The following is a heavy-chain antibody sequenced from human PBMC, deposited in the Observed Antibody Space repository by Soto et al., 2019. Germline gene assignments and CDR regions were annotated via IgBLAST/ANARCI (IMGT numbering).Heavy chain of an antibody. CDR3: ARFDFYENSDYSDTFDL. D-gene: IGHD3-22*01. Sequence: SETLSLTCVVSGGSITSGGYSWSWIRQPPGKGLEWIGYIFHTGSTHYNPSFTSRVTMSVDRSKNQFSLRLTSVTAADTAVYYCARFDFYENSDYSDTFDLWGQGTMVTVSS. J-gene: IGHJ3*01. CDR2: IFHTGST. V-gene: IGHV4-30-2*01. CDR1: GGSITSGGYS.